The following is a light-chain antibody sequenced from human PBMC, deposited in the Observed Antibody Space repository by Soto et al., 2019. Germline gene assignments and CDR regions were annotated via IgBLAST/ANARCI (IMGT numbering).Light chain of an antibody. Sequence: QSALTQPASVSGSPGQSITISCTGTSSDVGTYNLVSWYQQHPGKAPKLLLYEGSKRPSGGSNRFSGSKSGNTASLTISGLQAEDEADYYCCSYAVSSTLGYVFGTGTKVTVL. J-gene: IGLJ1*01. CDR2: EGS. CDR1: SSDVGTYNL. V-gene: IGLV2-23*01. CDR3: CSYAVSSTLGYV.